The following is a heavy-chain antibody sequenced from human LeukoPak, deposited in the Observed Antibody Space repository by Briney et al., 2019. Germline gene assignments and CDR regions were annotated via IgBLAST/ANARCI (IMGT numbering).Heavy chain of an antibody. CDR2: ITSSSSSI. CDR3: PRRGPYFLK. Sequence: GGSLTLYCVGSGYDFKRYSMTWVRQAPGKGLEWISYITSSSSSIFYAASVRGRFTISRHNAMNSMYLQMNSLRDEDTAVYYCPRRGPYFLKWGRGPLVTVTS. CDR1: GYDFKRYS. J-gene: IGHJ4*02. V-gene: IGHV3-48*02. D-gene: IGHD2/OR15-2a*01.